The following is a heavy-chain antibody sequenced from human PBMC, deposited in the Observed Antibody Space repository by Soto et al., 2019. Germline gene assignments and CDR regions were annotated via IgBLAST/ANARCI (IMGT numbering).Heavy chain of an antibody. Sequence: QVQLQESGPGLVKPSQTLSLTCTVSGGSISSGDYYWSWIRQPPGKGLEWIGYIYYSGSTYYNRSLKSRVTLSVDTSKNQFSLKLSSVTAADTAVYYCDGYCSGGSCYSGGAFDIWGQGTMVTVSS. D-gene: IGHD2-15*01. CDR3: DGYCSGGSCYSGGAFDI. J-gene: IGHJ3*02. CDR2: IYYSGST. CDR1: GGSISSGDYY. V-gene: IGHV4-30-4*01.